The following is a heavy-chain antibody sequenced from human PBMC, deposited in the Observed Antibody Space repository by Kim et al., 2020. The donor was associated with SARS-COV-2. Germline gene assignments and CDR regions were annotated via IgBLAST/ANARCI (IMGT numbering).Heavy chain of an antibody. J-gene: IGHJ6*03. V-gene: IGHV1-8*01. CDR3: ARGLLVRGVFYYYYMDV. Sequence: ASVKVSCKASGYTFTSYDINWVRQATGQGLEWMGWMNPNGGNTGYAQKFQGRVTMTRNTSISTAYMELSSLRSEDTAVYYCARGLLVRGVFYYYYMDVWGKGTTVTVSS. CDR2: MNPNGGNT. CDR1: GYTFTSYD. D-gene: IGHD3-10*01.